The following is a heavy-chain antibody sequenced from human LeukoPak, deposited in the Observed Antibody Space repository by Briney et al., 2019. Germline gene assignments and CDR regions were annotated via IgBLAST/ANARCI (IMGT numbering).Heavy chain of an antibody. V-gene: IGHV3-30-3*01. J-gene: IGHJ3*02. CDR1: GFTLSNYF. CDR2: IARDGSHT. CDR3: ARERQDTVIHSGAFDI. Sequence: GGSLRLSCAASGFTLSNYFMHSVRQAPGKGLGWVADIARDGSHTIYVESVKDRFTISRDNSKNTLYLQMNSLGPEDTAVYFCARERQDTVIHSGAFDIWGQGTMVTVSS. D-gene: IGHD2-21*02.